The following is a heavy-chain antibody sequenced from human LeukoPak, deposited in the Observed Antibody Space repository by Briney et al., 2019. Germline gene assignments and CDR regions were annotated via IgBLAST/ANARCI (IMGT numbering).Heavy chain of an antibody. V-gene: IGHV3-11*01. CDR2: ISSSGSTI. Sequence: FXXSXYYXXWIRQAPGKGLEWVSYISSSGSTIYYADSVKGRFTISRDNAKNSLYLQMNSLRAEDTAVYYCARDWDGWRWGQGTLVTVSS. D-gene: IGHD1-26*01. J-gene: IGHJ4*02. CDR3: ARDWDGWR. CDR1: FXXSXYY.